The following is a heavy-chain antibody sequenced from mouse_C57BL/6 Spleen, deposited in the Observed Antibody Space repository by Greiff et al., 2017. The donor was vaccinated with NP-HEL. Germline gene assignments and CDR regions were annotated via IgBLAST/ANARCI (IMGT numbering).Heavy chain of an antibody. CDR2: INPYNGGT. V-gene: IGHV1-19*01. CDR1: GYTFTDYY. D-gene: IGHD1-1*01. CDR3: GHYYGSSYGGYFDV. J-gene: IGHJ1*03. Sequence: EVQLQQSGPVLVKPGASVKMSCKASGYTFTDYYMNWVKQSHGKSLEWIGVINPYNGGTSYNQKFKGKATLTVDKSSSTAYMELNSLTSEDSAVYYCGHYYGSSYGGYFDVWGTGTTVTVSS.